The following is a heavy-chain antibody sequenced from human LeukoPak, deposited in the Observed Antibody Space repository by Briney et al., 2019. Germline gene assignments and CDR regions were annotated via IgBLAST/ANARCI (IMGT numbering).Heavy chain of an antibody. V-gene: IGHV3-21*01. CDR3: ARDGVGATPLDY. J-gene: IGHJ4*02. D-gene: IGHD1-26*01. Sequence: GGSLRLSCAASGFTFSSYSMNWVRQAPGKGLEWVSSISSSSSYIYYADSVKGGFTISRDNAKNSLYLQMNSLRAEDTAVYYCARDGVGATPLDYWGQGTLVTVSS. CDR2: ISSSSSYI. CDR1: GFTFSSYS.